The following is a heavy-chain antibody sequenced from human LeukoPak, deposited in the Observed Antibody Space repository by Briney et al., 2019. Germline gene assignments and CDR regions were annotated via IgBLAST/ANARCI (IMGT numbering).Heavy chain of an antibody. CDR2: IYYSGST. CDR3: ARVPSGYYDSSGYSYYFDY. Sequence: SETLSLTCTVSGGSISSGGYYWSWIRQHPGKGLEWIGYIYYSGSTYYNPSLKSRVTISVDTSKNQFSLKLSSVTAADTAVYYCARVPSGYYDSSGYSYYFDYWGQGSFVTVSS. CDR1: GGSISSGGYY. V-gene: IGHV4-31*03. J-gene: IGHJ4*02. D-gene: IGHD3-22*01.